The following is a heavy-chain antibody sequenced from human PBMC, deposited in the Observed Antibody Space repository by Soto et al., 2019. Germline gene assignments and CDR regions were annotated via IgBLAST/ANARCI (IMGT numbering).Heavy chain of an antibody. CDR3: ARDGADYNGMDV. J-gene: IGHJ6*02. D-gene: IGHD3-10*01. CDR2: INAGNGNT. Sequence: ASVKVSCKASGYTFTSYAMHWVRQAPGQRLEWMGWINAGNGNTKYSQKFQGRVTITRDTSASTAYMELRSLRSDDTAVYYCARDGADYNGMDVWGQGTTVTVSS. CDR1: GYTFTSYA. V-gene: IGHV1-3*01.